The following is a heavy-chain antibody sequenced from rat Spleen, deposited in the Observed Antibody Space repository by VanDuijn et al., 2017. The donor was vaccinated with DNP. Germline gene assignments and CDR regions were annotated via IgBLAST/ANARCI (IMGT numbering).Heavy chain of an antibody. CDR1: GFTFSDYY. V-gene: IGHV5-22*01. D-gene: IGHD1-7*01. CDR3: ARRRYGYGLFDY. J-gene: IGHJ2*01. CDR2: ISYEGSSI. Sequence: EVQLVESGGDLVQPGRSLKLSCAASGFTFSDYYMAWVRQAPKKGLEWVASISYEGSSIHYGNSVNGRFTISRDTAKSTLYLQMNSLRSEDTATYYCARRRYGYGLFDYWGQGVMVTVSS.